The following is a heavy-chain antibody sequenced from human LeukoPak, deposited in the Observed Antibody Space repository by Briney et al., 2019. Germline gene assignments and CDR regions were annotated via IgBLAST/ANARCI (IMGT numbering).Heavy chain of an antibody. Sequence: GASVKVSCKASGYTFTSYYMHWVRQAPGQGLEWMGIINPSGGSTSYAQKFPGRVTMTRDTSTSTVYMELSSLRSEDTAVYYCARGRDYDILTGYHYFDYWGQGTLVTVSS. D-gene: IGHD3-9*01. J-gene: IGHJ4*02. CDR1: GYTFTSYY. V-gene: IGHV1-46*01. CDR3: ARGRDYDILTGYHYFDY. CDR2: INPSGGST.